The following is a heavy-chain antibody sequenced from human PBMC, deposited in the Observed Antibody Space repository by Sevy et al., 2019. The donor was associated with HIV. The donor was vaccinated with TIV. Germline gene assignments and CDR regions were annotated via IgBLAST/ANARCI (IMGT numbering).Heavy chain of an antibody. CDR3: AKMGSTGYYFDY. D-gene: IGHD2-8*01. CDR1: GFSFSDYY. J-gene: IGHJ4*02. CDR2: ISSRSTYT. V-gene: IGHV3-11*03. Sequence: GGSLRLSCSASGFSFSDYYMNWIRQAPGKGLEWVSYISSRSTYTGYADSVKGRFTISRDNAKNSLYLQMNSLRAEDTALYHCAKMGSTGYYFDYWGQGTLVTVSS.